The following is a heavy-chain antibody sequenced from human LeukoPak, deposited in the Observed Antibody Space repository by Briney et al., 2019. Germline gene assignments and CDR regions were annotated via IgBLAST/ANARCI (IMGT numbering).Heavy chain of an antibody. V-gene: IGHV3-64*01. CDR2: ISSNGGST. CDR1: GFTFSSYA. D-gene: IGHD3-10*01. CDR3: ARVLTYYYGSRSYSLGY. Sequence: PGGSLRLSCAASGFTFSSYAMHWVRQAPGKGLEYVSAISSNGGSTYYANSVKGRFTISRDNSKNTLYLQMGSLRAEDMAVYYCARVLTYYYGSRSYSLGYWGQGTLVAVSS. J-gene: IGHJ4*02.